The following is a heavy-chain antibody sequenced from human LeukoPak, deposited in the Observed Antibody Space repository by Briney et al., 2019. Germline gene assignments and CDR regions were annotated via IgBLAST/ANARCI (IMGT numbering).Heavy chain of an antibody. CDR1: GGSFSGYY. V-gene: IGHV4-34*01. Sequence: SETLSLTCAVYGGSFSGYYWSWIRQPPGKGLEWIGEINHSGSTNYNPSLKSRVTISVDTSKNQFSLKLSSVTAADTAVYYCARSEATPEYYYYYYMDVWGKGTTVTVSS. CDR2: INHSGST. D-gene: IGHD1-26*01. J-gene: IGHJ6*03. CDR3: ARSEATPEYYYYYYMDV.